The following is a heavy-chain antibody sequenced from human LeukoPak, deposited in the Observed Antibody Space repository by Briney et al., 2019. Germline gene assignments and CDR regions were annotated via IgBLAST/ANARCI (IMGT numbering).Heavy chain of an antibody. CDR2: INHSGST. CDR1: GGSFSGYY. V-gene: IGHV4-34*01. D-gene: IGHD2-2*01. CDR3: ARYQLLQYHYYGMDV. Sequence: ETLSLTCAVYGGSFSGYYWTWIHQPPGKGLEWIGEINHSGSTNYNPSLKSRVTISVDTSKNQFSLKLSSVTAADTAMYYCARYQLLQYHYYGMDVWGQGTTVTVSS. J-gene: IGHJ6*02.